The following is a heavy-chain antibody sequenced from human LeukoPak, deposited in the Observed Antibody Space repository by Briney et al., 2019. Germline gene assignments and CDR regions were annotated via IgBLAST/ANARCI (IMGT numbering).Heavy chain of an antibody. J-gene: IGHJ5*02. CDR1: GGSISSSSYY. D-gene: IGHD3-9*01. CDR2: IYYSGST. CDR3: ARGALDYDILTGYYGRESDWFDP. Sequence: SETLSLTCTASGGSISSSSYYWGWIRQPPGKGLEWIGSIYYSGSTYYNPSLKSRVTISVDTSKNQFSLKLSSVTAADTAVYYCARGALDYDILTGYYGRESDWFDPWGQGTLVTVSS. V-gene: IGHV4-39*07.